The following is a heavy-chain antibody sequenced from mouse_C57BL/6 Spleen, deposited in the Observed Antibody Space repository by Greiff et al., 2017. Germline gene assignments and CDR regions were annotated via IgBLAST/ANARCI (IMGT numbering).Heavy chain of an antibody. D-gene: IGHD4-1*01. J-gene: IGHJ2*01. CDR1: GYSITSGYY. CDR2: ISYDGSN. Sequence: EVKLMESGPGLVKPSQSLSLTCSVTGYSITSGYYWNWIRQFPGNKLEWMGYISYDGSNNYNPSLKNRISITRDTSNNQFFLKLNSVTTEDTATYYCARDLGFDYWGQGTTLTVSS. CDR3: ARDLGFDY. V-gene: IGHV3-6*01.